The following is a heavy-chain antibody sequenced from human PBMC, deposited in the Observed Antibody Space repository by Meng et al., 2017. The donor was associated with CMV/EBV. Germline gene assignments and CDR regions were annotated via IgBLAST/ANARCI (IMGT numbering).Heavy chain of an antibody. D-gene: IGHD2-15*01. CDR1: GFTFSSYS. Sequence: GESLKISCAASGFTFSSYSMNWVRQAPGKGLEWVSSISSSSSYIYYADSVKGRFTISRDNAKNSLYPQMNSLRAEDTAVYYCARDGEDITLDYWGQGTLVTVSS. CDR3: ARDGEDITLDY. CDR2: ISSSSSYI. V-gene: IGHV3-21*01. J-gene: IGHJ4*02.